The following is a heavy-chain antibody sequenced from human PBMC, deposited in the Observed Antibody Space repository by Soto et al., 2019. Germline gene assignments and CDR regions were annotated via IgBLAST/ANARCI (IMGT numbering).Heavy chain of an antibody. V-gene: IGHV4-59*01. CDR2: ISDSGVT. D-gene: IGHD1-1*01. CDR3: ARGAGDFSGTDSFDI. J-gene: IGHJ3*02. Sequence: PSETLSLTCSVSGDSIIRSFWGWIRQSPGKGLQYIGYISDSGVTDYDPSLKSRVTISVDTSKNQFSLELTSVTAADTAVYYCARGAGDFSGTDSFDIWGQGTMVTVS. CDR1: GDSIIRSF.